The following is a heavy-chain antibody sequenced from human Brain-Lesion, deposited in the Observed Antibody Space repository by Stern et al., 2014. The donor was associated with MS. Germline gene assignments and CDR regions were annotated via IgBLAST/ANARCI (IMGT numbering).Heavy chain of an antibody. J-gene: IGHJ4*02. Sequence: VQLVQSGPGLVKPSGTLSLTCAVSGGSISSSNWWSWVRQSPGKGLEWIGESDISGRPISNPPLKTRLPLPVDKSKNRFPLTLGSVPAAYTAVFFCARFPASRPHVFDSWGQGTLVTVSS. CDR2: SDISGRP. CDR1: GGSISSSNW. V-gene: IGHV4-4*02. D-gene: IGHD6-13*01. CDR3: ARFPASRPHVFDS.